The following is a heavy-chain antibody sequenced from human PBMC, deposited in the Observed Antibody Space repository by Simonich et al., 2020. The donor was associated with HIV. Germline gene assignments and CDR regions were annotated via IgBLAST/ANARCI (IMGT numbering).Heavy chain of an antibody. J-gene: IGHJ4*02. CDR3: ASGGSISSVWADDY. CDR2: ISYDGSNK. V-gene: IGHV3-30*07. CDR1: GFTFSSYA. Sequence: QVQLVESGGGVVQPGRSLRLSCAASGFTFSSYAMHWVRQAPGTGLEWVAVISYDGSNKYYADSVKGRFTISRDNSKNTLYLKMNSLRAEDTAVYYCASGGSISSVWADDYWGQGTLVTVSS. D-gene: IGHD3-16*01.